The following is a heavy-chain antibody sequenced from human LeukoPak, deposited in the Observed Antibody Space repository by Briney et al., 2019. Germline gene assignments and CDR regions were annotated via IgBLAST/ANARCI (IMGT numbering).Heavy chain of an antibody. CDR2: IKQDGSEK. V-gene: IGHV3-7*01. D-gene: IGHD6-13*01. Sequence: PGGSLRLSCAASGFTFSSYWMSWVRQAPGKGLEWVANIKQDGSEKYYVDPVKGRFTISRDNAKNSLYLQMNSLRAEDTAVYYCARDLGYSSSWSQPFDYWGQGTLVTVSS. CDR3: ARDLGYSSSWSQPFDY. J-gene: IGHJ4*02. CDR1: GFTFSSYW.